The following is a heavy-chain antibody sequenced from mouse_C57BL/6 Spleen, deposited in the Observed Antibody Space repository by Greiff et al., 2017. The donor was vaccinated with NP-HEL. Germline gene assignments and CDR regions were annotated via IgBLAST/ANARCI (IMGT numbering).Heavy chain of an antibody. Sequence: QVQLQQSGAELVRPGASVTLSCKASGYTFTDYEMHWVKQTPVHGLEWIGAIDPETGGTAYNQKFKGKAILTADKSSSTAYMELRSLTSEDSAVYYCTRENYGNLAWSAYWGQGTLVTVSA. D-gene: IGHD2-1*01. J-gene: IGHJ3*01. V-gene: IGHV1-15*01. CDR1: GYTFTDYE. CDR3: TRENYGNLAWSAY. CDR2: IDPETGGT.